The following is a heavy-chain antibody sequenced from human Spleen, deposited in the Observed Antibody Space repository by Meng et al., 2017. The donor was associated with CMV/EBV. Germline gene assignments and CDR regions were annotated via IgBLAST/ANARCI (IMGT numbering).Heavy chain of an antibody. CDR1: GGSFSGYY. V-gene: IGHV4-34*01. D-gene: IGHD2-21*02. Sequence: QLQLQESGPGLVKPSETLSLPCAVYGGSFSGYYWSWIRQPPGKGLEWIGEINHSGSTNYNPSLKSRVTISVDTSKNQFSPKLSSVTAADTAVYYCARGPYYCGGDCYDFDYWGQGTLVTVSS. J-gene: IGHJ4*02. CDR3: ARGPYYCGGDCYDFDY. CDR2: INHSGST.